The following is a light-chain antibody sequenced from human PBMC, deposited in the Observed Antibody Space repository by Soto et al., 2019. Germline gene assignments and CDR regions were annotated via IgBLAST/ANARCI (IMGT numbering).Light chain of an antibody. CDR3: QQYGSSPRT. J-gene: IGKJ1*01. CDR2: GAS. CDR1: QTVSSSS. Sequence: EIVMTQSPATLSESPGERATLSCRASQTVSSSSLAWYQQKPGQAPRLLIFGASTRAAGFPDRFSGSGSGTDFTLTISRLEPEDFAVYYCQQYGSSPRTFGQGTKVDI. V-gene: IGKV3-20*01.